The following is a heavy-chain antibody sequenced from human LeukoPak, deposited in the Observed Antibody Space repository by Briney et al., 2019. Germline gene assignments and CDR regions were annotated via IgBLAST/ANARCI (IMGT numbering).Heavy chain of an antibody. CDR1: GGSISSYY. D-gene: IGHD4/OR15-4a*01. J-gene: IGHJ4*02. CDR3: ARLKRPYGGFDY. V-gene: IGHV4-59*08. Sequence: SETLSLTCTVSGGSISSYYWSWIRQPPGKGGEWIGYIYYSGSTNYNPSLKSRVTISVDTSKNQFSLKLSSVTAADTAVYYCARLKRPYGGFDYWGQGTLVTVSS. CDR2: IYYSGST.